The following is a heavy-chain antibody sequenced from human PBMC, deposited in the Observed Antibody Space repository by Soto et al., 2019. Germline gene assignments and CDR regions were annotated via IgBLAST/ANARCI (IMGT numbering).Heavy chain of an antibody. Sequence: GGSLRLSCAASGFTFRSYWMQWVRQAPGKGLVWVSWINSDGSSTSYADSVKGRFTISRDNAKNTLYLQMNSLRAEDTAVYYCASGGSSLNFDSWGQGTLVPVS. CDR1: GFTFRSYW. J-gene: IGHJ4*02. V-gene: IGHV3-74*01. CDR3: ASGGSSLNFDS. D-gene: IGHD6-6*01. CDR2: INSDGSST.